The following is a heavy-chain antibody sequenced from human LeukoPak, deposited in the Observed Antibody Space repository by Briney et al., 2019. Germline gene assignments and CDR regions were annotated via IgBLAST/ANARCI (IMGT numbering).Heavy chain of an antibody. CDR1: GFTFSSYG. D-gene: IGHD5-18*01. J-gene: IGHJ4*02. V-gene: IGHV3-30*18. CDR2: ISYDGSNK. Sequence: GRSLRLSCAASGFTFSSYGMHWVRQAPGKGLEWVAVISYDGSNKYYADSVKGRFTISRDNSKNTLYLQMNSLRAEDTDVYYCAKDSDTAMGSWGQGTLVSVSS. CDR3: AKDSDTAMGS.